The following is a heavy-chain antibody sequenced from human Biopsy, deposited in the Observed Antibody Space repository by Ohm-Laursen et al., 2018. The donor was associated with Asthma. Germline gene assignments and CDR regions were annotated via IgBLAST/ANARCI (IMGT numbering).Heavy chain of an antibody. CDR2: ISKDASTQ. J-gene: IGHJ3*02. D-gene: IGHD1-1*01. CDR3: VGDGTDDAFDI. V-gene: IGHV3-30*06. CDR1: GFSFSYFA. Sequence: SLRLSCTASGFSFSYFAIHWVRQAPGKGLEWVGVISKDASTQDYADSVKGRFTMARDNSKNTLDLQMNSLREEDTAVYYCVGDGTDDAFDIWGQGTVVSVSS.